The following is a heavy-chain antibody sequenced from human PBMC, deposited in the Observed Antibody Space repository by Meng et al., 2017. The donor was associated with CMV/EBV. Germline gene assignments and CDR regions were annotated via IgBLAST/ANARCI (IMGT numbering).Heavy chain of an antibody. CDR2: INPSGGST. D-gene: IGHD2-8*01. CDR1: GYTFTSYY. CDR3: ARPYCTSPRCWLYYYGLDV. J-gene: IGHJ6*02. Sequence: ASVKVSCKASGYTFTSYYMHWVRQAPGQGLEWMGIINPSGGSTSYAQKFQGRVTMTRDTSTSTVYMELSSLRAEDTAVYYCARPYCTSPRCWLYYYGLDVWGQGTAVTVSS. V-gene: IGHV1-46*01.